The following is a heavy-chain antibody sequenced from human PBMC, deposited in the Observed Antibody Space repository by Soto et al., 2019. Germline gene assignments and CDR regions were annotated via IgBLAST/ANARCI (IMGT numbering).Heavy chain of an antibody. V-gene: IGHV4-31*03. CDR2: IYYSGST. CDR3: ARMRSTTVTPKYYYYYGMDV. D-gene: IGHD4-17*01. J-gene: IGHJ6*02. CDR1: GGSISSGGYY. Sequence: PSETLSLTCTVSGGSISSGGYYWSWIRQHPGKGLEWIGYIYYSGSTYYNPSLKSRVTISVDTSKNQFSLKLSSVTAADTAVYYCARMRSTTVTPKYYYYYGMDVWGQGTTVPVSS.